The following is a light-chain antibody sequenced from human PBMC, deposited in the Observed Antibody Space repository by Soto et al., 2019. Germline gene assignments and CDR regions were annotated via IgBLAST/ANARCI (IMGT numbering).Light chain of an antibody. V-gene: IGKV1-5*03. CDR3: HQYSTYSRT. Sequence: DIQMTQSPSTLSASVEDRVTITCRASHSISSWLAWYHQKPGKAPKLLIYKASSLESGVPSRFSGSGSGTEFTLTISSLQPDDFATYYCHQYSTYSRTFGQGTKVEIK. J-gene: IGKJ1*01. CDR2: KAS. CDR1: HSISSW.